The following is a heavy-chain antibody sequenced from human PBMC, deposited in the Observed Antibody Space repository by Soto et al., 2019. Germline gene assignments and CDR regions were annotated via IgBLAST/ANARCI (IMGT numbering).Heavy chain of an antibody. CDR1: GFTFSSYA. CDR2: ISGSGGST. V-gene: IGHV3-23*01. CDR3: AHTKGYSYGVWYFDY. Sequence: LRLSCAASGFTFSSYAMSWVRQAPGKGLEWVSAISGSGGSTYYADSVKGRFTISRDNSKNTLYLQMNSLRAEDTAVYYCAHTKGYSYGVWYFDYWGQGTLVTVSS. D-gene: IGHD5-18*01. J-gene: IGHJ4*02.